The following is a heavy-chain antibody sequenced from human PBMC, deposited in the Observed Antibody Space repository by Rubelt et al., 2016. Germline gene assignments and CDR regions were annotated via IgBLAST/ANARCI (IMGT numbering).Heavy chain of an antibody. V-gene: IGHV4-34*01. CDR3: VRTGRVGRVVDY. D-gene: IGHD1-26*01. J-gene: IGHJ4*02. CDR1: AGSFSGYY. CDR2: INHSGST. Sequence: QVQLQQWGAGLLKPSETLSLTCAVYAGSFSGYYWSWIRQPPGKGLEWIGEINHSGSTDYNPSLTSRVTISVDTSKNQFSLKLSSVTAADTAVYYCVRTGRVGRVVDYWGQGTLVAVSS.